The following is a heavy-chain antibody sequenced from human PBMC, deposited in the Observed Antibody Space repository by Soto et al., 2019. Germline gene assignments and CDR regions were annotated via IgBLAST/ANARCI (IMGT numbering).Heavy chain of an antibody. D-gene: IGHD2-2*03. CDR1: GGSVRSDNFY. CDR3: AREGNLGRWIQPLDS. Sequence: SETLSLTCTVSGGSVRSDNFYWTWIRQPPGKGLEWIGYIYYNGGTNYNPSLRSRVTLSVDTSKNQFSLKLSSLTAADTAVYYCAREGNLGRWIQPLDSWGQGTLVTVS. V-gene: IGHV4-61*01. CDR2: IYYNGGT. J-gene: IGHJ4*02.